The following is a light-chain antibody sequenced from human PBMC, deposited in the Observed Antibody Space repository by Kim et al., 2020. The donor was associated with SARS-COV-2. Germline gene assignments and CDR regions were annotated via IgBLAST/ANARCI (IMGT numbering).Light chain of an antibody. J-gene: IGKJ2*01. V-gene: IGKV1-5*03. Sequence: ASVGDRVTITCRASQTISTWLAWYQQKPGKAPKRLLYLASTLESGVPSRFSGSGSGTEFTLTIDSLQPDDFATYYCQHYIRFPYTFGQGTKLEIK. CDR3: QHYIRFPYT. CDR2: LAS. CDR1: QTISTW.